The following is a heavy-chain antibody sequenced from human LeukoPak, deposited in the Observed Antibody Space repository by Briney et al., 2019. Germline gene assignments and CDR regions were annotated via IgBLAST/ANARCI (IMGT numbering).Heavy chain of an antibody. V-gene: IGHV4-59*01. Sequence: SETLSLTCTVSGGSISTYYCNWIRQFPVQGLEWIGYVYYSGSATYNPSLKSRVTISLNTSTNQFSLKLSSVTAADTAIYYCASGAAGSSGWRYNLDYWGQGTLVTVSS. CDR2: VYYSGSA. CDR1: GGSISTYY. D-gene: IGHD6-19*01. CDR3: ASGAAGSSGWRYNLDY. J-gene: IGHJ4*02.